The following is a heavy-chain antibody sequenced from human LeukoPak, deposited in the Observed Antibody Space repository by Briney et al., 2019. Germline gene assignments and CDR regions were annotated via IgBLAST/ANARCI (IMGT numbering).Heavy chain of an antibody. CDR3: AKDLGIAVDDLH. V-gene: IGHV3-33*06. CDR2: IWYDGSNK. CDR1: GFTFSSYG. Sequence: GGSLRLSCAASGFTFSSYGMHWVRQAPGKGLEWVAVIWYDGSNKYYADSVKGRFTISRDNSKNTLYLQMNSLRAEDTAVYYCAKDLGIAVDDLHWGQGTLVTVSS. J-gene: IGHJ4*02. D-gene: IGHD6-19*01.